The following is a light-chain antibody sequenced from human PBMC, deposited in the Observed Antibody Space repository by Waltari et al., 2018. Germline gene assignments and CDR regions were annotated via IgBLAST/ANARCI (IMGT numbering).Light chain of an antibody. CDR1: NSNVDILHL. V-gene: IGLV2-23*02. J-gene: IGLJ1*01. CDR2: EIS. CDR3: CSFAGYGIYV. Sequence: QSALTQPASVSGSPGQSITISCTAVNSNVDILHLVSWYQHHPGRNPRLLIYEISQRPSGISNRFSGSKSVNTASLTISGLQPEDEADYFCCSFAGYGIYVFGSGTQVSVL.